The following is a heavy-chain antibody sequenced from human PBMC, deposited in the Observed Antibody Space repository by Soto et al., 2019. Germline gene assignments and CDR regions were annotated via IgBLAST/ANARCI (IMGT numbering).Heavy chain of an antibody. J-gene: IGHJ4*02. CDR3: AGLRGYAGSPIDY. Sequence: SETLSLTCTVSGGSIISGYWSWIRQPPGKGLEWIGYISYSGNTNYNPSLKSRVTMSVDTPKSQFSLRLSSVTTADTAVYYCAGLRGYAGSPIDYWGQGTLVTVSS. CDR1: GGSIISGY. V-gene: IGHV4-59*01. CDR2: ISYSGNT. D-gene: IGHD2-15*01.